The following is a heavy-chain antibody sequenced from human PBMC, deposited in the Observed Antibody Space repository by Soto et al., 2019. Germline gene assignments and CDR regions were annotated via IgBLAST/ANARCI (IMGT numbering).Heavy chain of an antibody. CDR3: ARVKEWFDP. V-gene: IGHV4-59*01. CDR1: GGSISSYY. Sequence: SETLSLTCPVSGGSISSYYWSWIRQPPGKGLEWSEYIYYSCSTNYNPSLKSRVTISVDTSKNQFSLKLSSVTAADTAVYYCARVKEWFDPWGQGTLVTVSS. J-gene: IGHJ5*02. CDR2: IYYSCST.